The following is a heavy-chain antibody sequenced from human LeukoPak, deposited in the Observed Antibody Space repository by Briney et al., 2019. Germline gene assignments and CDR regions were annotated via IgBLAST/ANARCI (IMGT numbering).Heavy chain of an antibody. J-gene: IGHJ4*02. Sequence: GGSLRLSCAAFGFTFSNYAIHWVRQAPGKGLEWVAAISYDGNLQHYADAVQGRFNISRDNSKNTVFLQINPLRTEDSGVYWCVEVYPTLSMPSVLGSWGQGTLVTVSS. V-gene: IGHV3-30*18. CDR2: ISYDGNLQ. CDR3: VEVYPTLSMPSVLGS. CDR1: GFTFSNYA. D-gene: IGHD2-2*01.